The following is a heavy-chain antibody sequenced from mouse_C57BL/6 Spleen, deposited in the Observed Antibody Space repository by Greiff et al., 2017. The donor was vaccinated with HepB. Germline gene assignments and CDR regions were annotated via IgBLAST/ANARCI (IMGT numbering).Heavy chain of an antibody. V-gene: IGHV1-72*01. CDR1: GYTFTSYW. CDR3: ARITTVVATDY. J-gene: IGHJ2*01. D-gene: IGHD1-1*01. Sequence: VQLQQPGAELVKPGASVKLSCKASGYTFTSYWMHWVKQRPGRGLEWIGRIDPNGGGTKYNEKFKSKATRSVDKPSSTSYMQLSSRTYEDSAVYYCARITTVVATDYWGQGTTVTVSS. CDR2: IDPNGGGT.